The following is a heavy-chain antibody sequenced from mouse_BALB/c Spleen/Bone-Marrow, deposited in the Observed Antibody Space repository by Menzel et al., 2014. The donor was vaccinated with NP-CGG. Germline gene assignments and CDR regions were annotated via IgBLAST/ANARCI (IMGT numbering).Heavy chain of an antibody. Sequence: EVQRVESGPELVKPGASVKMSCKASGYTFTTYVMHWVKQKPGQGLEWIGYINPYNDGSKYNEKFKGKATLTSDKSSSTAYMELSSLTSEDSAVYYCARDYYGSTSFAYWGQGTLVTVSA. CDR2: INPYNDGS. V-gene: IGHV1-14*01. CDR1: GYTFTTYV. D-gene: IGHD1-1*01. J-gene: IGHJ3*01. CDR3: ARDYYGSTSFAY.